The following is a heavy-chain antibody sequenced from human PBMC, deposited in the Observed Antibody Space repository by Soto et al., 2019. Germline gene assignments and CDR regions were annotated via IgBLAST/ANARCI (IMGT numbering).Heavy chain of an antibody. CDR2: ISWNSETT. V-gene: IGHV3-9*01. CDR3: AKDKAAAGAFNAFDV. D-gene: IGHD6-13*01. J-gene: IGHJ3*01. CDR1: GFTFHDHA. Sequence: EVQLVESGGALVQPGRSLRLSCAASGFTFHDHAMHWVRQVPGKGLEWISGISWNSETTRYAESVKGRFTISRDNAKNSLDLQMNSLRVDDTALYYCAKDKAAAGAFNAFDVWGQGTMVTVSS.